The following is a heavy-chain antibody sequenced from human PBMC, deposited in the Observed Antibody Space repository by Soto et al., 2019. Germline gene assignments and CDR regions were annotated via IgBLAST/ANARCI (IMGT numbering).Heavy chain of an antibody. V-gene: IGHV3-21*02. CDR3: ARGWLRDPWMY. CDR2: LSASSTYI. D-gene: IGHD5-12*01. CDR1: GFIFSSHT. Sequence: EVQLVESGGGLVKPGGSLRLSCAASGFIFSSHTLNWVRQVPGKGLEWVLSLSASSTYIYYADSLKGRFTISRDNAYNSLYLQVSSLRAEDTAVYYCARGWLRDPWMYWGQGTLVTVSS. J-gene: IGHJ4*02.